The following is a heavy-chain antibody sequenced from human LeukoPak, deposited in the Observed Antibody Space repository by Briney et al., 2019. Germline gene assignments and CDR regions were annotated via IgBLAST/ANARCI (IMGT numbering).Heavy chain of an antibody. CDR3: ARVGYYDSSGYYPLDAFDI. CDR2: INPNSGGT. D-gene: IGHD3-22*01. J-gene: IGHJ3*02. V-gene: IGHV1-2*02. CDR1: GYTFTGYY. Sequence: ASVKVSCKASGYTFTGYYMHWVRQAPGQGLEWMGWINPNSGGTNYAQKFQGRVTMTRDTPISTAYMELSRLRSDDTAVYYCARVGYYDSSGYYPLDAFDIWGQGTMVTVSS.